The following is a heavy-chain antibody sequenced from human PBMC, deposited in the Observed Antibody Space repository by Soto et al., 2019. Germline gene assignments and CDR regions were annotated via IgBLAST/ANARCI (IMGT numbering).Heavy chain of an antibody. CDR2: IYYSGST. V-gene: IGHV4-39*01. Sequence: SETLSLTCTVSGGSISSSSYYWGWIRQPPGKGLEWIGSIYYSGSTYYNPSLKSRVTISVDTSKNQFSLKLSSVTAADTAVYYCARQGGYSYGYTYYYGMDVWGKGTTVTVSS. J-gene: IGHJ6*04. D-gene: IGHD5-18*01. CDR3: ARQGGYSYGYTYYYGMDV. CDR1: GGSISSSSYY.